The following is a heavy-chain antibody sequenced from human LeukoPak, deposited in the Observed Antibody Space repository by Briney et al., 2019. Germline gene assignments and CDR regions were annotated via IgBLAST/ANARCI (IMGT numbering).Heavy chain of an antibody. V-gene: IGHV4-34*01. Sequence: SETLSLTCAVYGGSFSGYYWSWIRQPPGKGLEWIGEINHSGSTNYIPSLKSRVTISVDTSKNQFSLKLSSVTAADTAVYYCARAPLWFGSMGYFDYWGQGTLVTVSS. J-gene: IGHJ4*02. D-gene: IGHD3-10*01. CDR2: INHSGST. CDR3: ARAPLWFGSMGYFDY. CDR1: GGSFSGYY.